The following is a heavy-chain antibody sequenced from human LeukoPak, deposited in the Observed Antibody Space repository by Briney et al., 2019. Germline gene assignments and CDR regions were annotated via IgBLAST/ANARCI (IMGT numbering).Heavy chain of an antibody. CDR2: MNPNSGNT. D-gene: IGHD6-19*01. CDR3: ARDARVEAVAGTHFDY. J-gene: IGHJ4*02. CDR1: GYTFTSYD. V-gene: IGHV1-8*01. Sequence: ASVKVSCKASGYTFTSYDINWVRQAPGQGLEWMGWMNPNSGNTGYAQKFQGRVTMTRNTSISTAYMELSSLRSEDTAVYYCARDARVEAVAGTHFDYWGQGTLVTVSS.